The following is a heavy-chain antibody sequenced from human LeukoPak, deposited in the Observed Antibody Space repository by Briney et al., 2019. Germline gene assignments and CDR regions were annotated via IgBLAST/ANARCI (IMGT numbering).Heavy chain of an antibody. CDR2: IKKDGSEK. J-gene: IGHJ4*02. CDR3: ARDKYGSGSYSWSKRLDS. Sequence: PGGSLRLSCAASGFTFSRYWMSWVRQAPGKGLEWVANIKKDGSEKYYVDSVKGRFTISRDNAKNSLYLQMNNLRAEDTAVYYCARDKYGSGSYSWSKRLDSWGQGTLVTVSS. D-gene: IGHD3-10*01. V-gene: IGHV3-7*01. CDR1: GFTFSRYW.